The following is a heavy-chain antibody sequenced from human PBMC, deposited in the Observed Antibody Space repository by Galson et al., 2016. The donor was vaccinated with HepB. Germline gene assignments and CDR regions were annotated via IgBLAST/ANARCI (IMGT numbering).Heavy chain of an antibody. CDR3: ARVPMPATYYYGMDV. Sequence: SLRLSCAASGFTFSSYSMHWVRQAPGKGLEWVSSISSSSSSISYADSVKGRFTISRDDAKKSVYLQMNSLSAEDTAVYYCARVPMPATYYYGMDVWGQGTTVIVSS. CDR1: GFTFSSYS. D-gene: IGHD2-2*01. V-gene: IGHV3-21*01. J-gene: IGHJ6*02. CDR2: ISSSSSSI.